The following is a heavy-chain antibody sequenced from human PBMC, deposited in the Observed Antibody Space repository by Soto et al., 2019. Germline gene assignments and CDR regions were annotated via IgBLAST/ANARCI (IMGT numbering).Heavy chain of an antibody. CDR1: GFTFSSYG. J-gene: IGHJ6*03. V-gene: IGHV3-23*01. CDR2: ITATGGNI. Sequence: EAQLLESGGGLVQPGGSLRLSCAASGFTFSSYGMNWVRQAPGKGLEWVSSITATGGNIYYADSVKGRFTISRDNSKDTLSLQMNSLRAEDTAVYYCAGRYCTAGICYTNYYYYMDVWGKGTTVTVSS. D-gene: IGHD2-8*02. CDR3: AGRYCTAGICYTNYYYYMDV.